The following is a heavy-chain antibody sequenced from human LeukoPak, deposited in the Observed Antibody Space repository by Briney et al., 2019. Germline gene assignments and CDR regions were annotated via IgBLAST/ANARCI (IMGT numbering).Heavy chain of an antibody. J-gene: IGHJ4*02. CDR3: ARDTLDYGSGTKRYFDY. CDR2: IYYSGST. V-gene: IGHV4-59*01. Sequence: SETLSLTCTVSGGSISSYYWSWIRQPPGKGLEWIGYIYYSGSTNYNPSLKSRVTISVDTSKNQFSLKLSSVTAADTAVYYCARDTLDYGSGTKRYFDYWGQGTLVTVSS. D-gene: IGHD3-10*01. CDR1: GGSISSYY.